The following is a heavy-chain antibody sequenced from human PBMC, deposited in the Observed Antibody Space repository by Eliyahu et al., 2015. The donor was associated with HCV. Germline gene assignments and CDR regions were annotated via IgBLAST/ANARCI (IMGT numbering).Heavy chain of an antibody. J-gene: IGHJ5*01. CDR2: IFXRGPP. Sequence: QVQLQESGPGLVKPSETLSLTCTVXGGSXXGCYCXWWLRQPPGKGLQYIGYIFXRGPPKYDPSFKSRVIISLDMSTNQVFLRLNSVTAADTAVYYCARHPEITLITDGFDSWGLGTLVTVSS. CDR1: GGSXXGCY. V-gene: IGHV4-59*12. D-gene: IGHD3-22*01. CDR3: ARHPEITLITDGFDS.